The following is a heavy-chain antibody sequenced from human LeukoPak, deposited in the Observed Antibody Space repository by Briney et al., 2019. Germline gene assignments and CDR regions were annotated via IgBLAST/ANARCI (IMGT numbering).Heavy chain of an antibody. CDR3: ARGGEGY. CDR1: GFTFSAYS. J-gene: IGHJ4*02. CDR2: ISATSSAI. D-gene: IGHD3-16*01. V-gene: IGHV3-48*01. Sequence: GGSLRLSCAASGFTFSAYSMNWVRQAPGKGLEWVSYISATSSAIYYADSVKGRFTISRDNAKNSLYLQMNSLRAEDTAVYYCARGGEGYWGQGILVTVSS.